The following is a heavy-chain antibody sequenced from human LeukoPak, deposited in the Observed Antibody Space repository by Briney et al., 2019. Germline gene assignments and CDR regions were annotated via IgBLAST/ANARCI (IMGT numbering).Heavy chain of an antibody. D-gene: IGHD6-13*01. CDR1: GGSISSGGYY. CDR3: AKEGGSTWLRHFDY. CDR2: IYYSGST. V-gene: IGHV4-31*03. Sequence: SETLSLTCTVSGGSISSGGYYWSWIRQHPGKGLEWIGYIYYSGSTYYNPSLKSRVTISVDTSKNQFSLKLSSVTAADTAVYFCAKEGGSTWLRHFDYWGLGTLVTVSS. J-gene: IGHJ4*02.